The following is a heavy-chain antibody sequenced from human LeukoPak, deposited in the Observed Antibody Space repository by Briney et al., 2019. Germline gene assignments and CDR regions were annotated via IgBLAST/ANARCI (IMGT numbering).Heavy chain of an antibody. Sequence: SESLSLTCAVYGGSFSGYYWSWIRQPPGKGLEWIGEINHSGSTNYNPSLKSRVTISVDTSKNQFSLKLSSVTAADTAVYYCAWRYRSRYCTNGVCYGMDVWGQGTTVTVSS. CDR1: GGSFSGYY. D-gene: IGHD2-8*01. V-gene: IGHV4-34*01. CDR2: INHSGST. CDR3: AWRYRSRYCTNGVCYGMDV. J-gene: IGHJ6*02.